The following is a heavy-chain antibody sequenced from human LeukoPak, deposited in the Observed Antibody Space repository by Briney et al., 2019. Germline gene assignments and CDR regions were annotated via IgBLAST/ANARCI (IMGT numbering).Heavy chain of an antibody. D-gene: IGHD3-22*01. CDR3: ARARRDYDSSGYLYSYYFDY. Sequence: GGSLRLSCAASGFTVSSNYMSWVRQAPGKGLEWVSVIYSGGSTYYADSVKGRFTISRDNSKNTLYLQMNSLRAEDTAVYYCARARRDYDSSGYLYSYYFDYWGQGTLVTVSS. CDR2: IYSGGST. J-gene: IGHJ4*02. V-gene: IGHV3-66*01. CDR1: GFTVSSNY.